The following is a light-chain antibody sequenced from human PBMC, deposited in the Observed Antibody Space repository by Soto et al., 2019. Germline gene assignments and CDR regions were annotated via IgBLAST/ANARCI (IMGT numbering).Light chain of an antibody. J-gene: IGLJ3*02. CDR3: CSYAGXSXWV. Sequence: QSALTQPASVSGSPGQSITISCTGTSSDVGSYNLVSWYQQHPGKAPKLMIYEGSKRPSGVSNRFSGSKSGNTASLTISGXQAEDEADYYCCSYAGXSXWVFGGGXK. CDR1: SSDVGSYNL. CDR2: EGS. V-gene: IGLV2-23*01.